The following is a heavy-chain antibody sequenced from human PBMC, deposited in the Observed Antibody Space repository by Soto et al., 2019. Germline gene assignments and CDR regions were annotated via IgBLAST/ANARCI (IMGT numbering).Heavy chain of an antibody. CDR3: ALGYCSSTSCYLSY. CDR1: GGSISSGGYS. CDR2: IYHSGST. J-gene: IGHJ4*02. V-gene: IGHV4-30-2*01. Sequence: SETLSLTCAVSGGSISSGGYSWSWIRQPPGKGLEWIGYIYHSGSTYYNPSLKSRVTISVDRSKNQFSLKLSSVTAADTAVYYCALGYCSSTSCYLSYWGQGTLVTVSS. D-gene: IGHD2-2*01.